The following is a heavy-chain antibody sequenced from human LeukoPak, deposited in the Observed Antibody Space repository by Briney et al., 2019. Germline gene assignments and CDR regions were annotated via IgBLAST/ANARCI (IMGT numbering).Heavy chain of an antibody. J-gene: IGHJ4*02. V-gene: IGHV1-18*04. D-gene: IGHD3-10*01. CDR2: ISAYNGNT. Sequence: ASVKVSCKASGYTFTIDGISWVRQAPGQGLEWMGWISAYNGNTNYAQKLQGRVTITTDTSTSTAYMELRSLRSDDTAVYYCASGLLWFGELLYHLDYWGQGTLVTVSS. CDR3: ASGLLWFGELLYHLDY. CDR1: GYTFTIDG.